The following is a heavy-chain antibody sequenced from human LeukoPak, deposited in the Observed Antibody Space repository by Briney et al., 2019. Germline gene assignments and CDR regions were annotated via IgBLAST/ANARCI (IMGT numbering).Heavy chain of an antibody. CDR2: IKADGSKT. V-gene: IGHV3-7*03. Sequence: GGSLRLSCVVSGFTFNDYWMTWVRQTPGKGLGWVAVIKADGSKTYYVDSVKGRFTISRDNAKNSLYLQMSNLRAEDTAVYFCARGGGLDVWGQGATVTVSS. CDR1: GFTFNDYW. CDR3: ARGGGLDV. J-gene: IGHJ6*02. D-gene: IGHD3-16*01.